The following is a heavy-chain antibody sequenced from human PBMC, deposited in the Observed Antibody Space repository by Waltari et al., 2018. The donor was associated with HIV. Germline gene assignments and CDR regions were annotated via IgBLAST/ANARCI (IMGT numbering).Heavy chain of an antibody. J-gene: IGHJ4*02. CDR1: GYTFTSYD. V-gene: IGHV1-8*01. CDR2: MNPNSGNT. D-gene: IGHD1-1*01. Sequence: QVQLVQSVAEVRKPGASVKVSCKASGYTFTSYDINWVRQATGQGVEWMGWMNPNSGNTGDAHKFQGRVTMTRNTTTSTAYMELSSLRSEDTAVYYCARRGRVSTGPCYFDYWGQGTLVTVSS. CDR3: ARRGRVSTGPCYFDY.